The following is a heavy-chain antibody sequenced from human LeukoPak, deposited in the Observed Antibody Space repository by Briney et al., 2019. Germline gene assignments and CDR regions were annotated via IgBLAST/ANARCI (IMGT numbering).Heavy chain of an antibody. D-gene: IGHD3-10*01. V-gene: IGHV3-21*01. CDR1: GFTFSSYS. Sequence: GGSLRLSCAASGFTFSSYSMDWVRQAPGKGLEWVSSISSGSSFTYYADSVKGRFTISRDNAKNSLYLQMNSLRAEDTAVYYCARDSSGSDHFDNWGQGTLVTVSS. CDR3: ARDSSGSDHFDN. J-gene: IGHJ4*02. CDR2: ISSGSSFT.